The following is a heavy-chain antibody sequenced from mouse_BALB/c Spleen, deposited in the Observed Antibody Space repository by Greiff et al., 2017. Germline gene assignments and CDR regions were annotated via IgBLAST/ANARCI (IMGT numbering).Heavy chain of an antibody. Sequence: VNLVESGAELVRPGSSVKISCKASGYAFSSYWMNWVKQRPGQGLEWIGQIYPGDGDTNYNGKFKGKATLTADKSSSTAYMQLSSLTSEDSAVYFCARGYWYFDVWGAGTTVTVSS. CDR2: IYPGDGDT. V-gene: IGHV1-80*01. J-gene: IGHJ1*01. CDR1: GYAFSSYW. CDR3: ARGYWYFDV.